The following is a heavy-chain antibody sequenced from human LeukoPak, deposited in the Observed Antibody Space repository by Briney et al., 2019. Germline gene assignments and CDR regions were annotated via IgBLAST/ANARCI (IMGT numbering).Heavy chain of an antibody. D-gene: IGHD6-13*01. CDR1: GFTFSSYA. CDR3: AKLSYIAAAAPHFDY. Sequence: GGSLRLSCAASGFTFSSYAMSWVRQAPGKGLEWVSAISGSGGGTYYADSVKGRFTISRDNSKNTLYLQMNSLRAEDTAVYYCAKLSYIAAAAPHFDYWGQGTLVTVSS. J-gene: IGHJ4*02. V-gene: IGHV3-23*01. CDR2: ISGSGGGT.